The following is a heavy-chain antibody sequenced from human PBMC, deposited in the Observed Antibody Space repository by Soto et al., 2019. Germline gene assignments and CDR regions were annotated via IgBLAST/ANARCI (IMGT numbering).Heavy chain of an antibody. CDR2: FDPEDGET. J-gene: IGHJ4*02. D-gene: IGHD4-17*01. V-gene: IGHV1-24*01. CDR3: GTGSHYGDSIFDY. CDR1: GYTLTELS. Sequence: ASVKVSCKVSGYTLTELSMHWVRQAPGKGLEWMGGFDPEDGETIYAQKFQGRVTMTEDTSTDNAYMELSSLRSEDTAVYYCGTGSHYGDSIFDYWGQGTLVTVSS.